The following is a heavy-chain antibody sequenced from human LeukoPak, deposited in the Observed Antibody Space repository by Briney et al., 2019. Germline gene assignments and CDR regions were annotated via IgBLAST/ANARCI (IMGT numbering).Heavy chain of an antibody. CDR1: GGTFSSYA. Sequence: GASVKVSCKASGGTFSSYAISWVRQAPGQGLEWMGGIIPIFGTANYAQKLQGRVTMTTDTSTSTAYMELRSLRSEDTAMYYCARDHCSRGSCLGGHWGQGTLVTVSS. CDR2: IIPIFGTA. V-gene: IGHV1-69*05. J-gene: IGHJ4*02. D-gene: IGHD2-15*01. CDR3: ARDHCSRGSCLGGH.